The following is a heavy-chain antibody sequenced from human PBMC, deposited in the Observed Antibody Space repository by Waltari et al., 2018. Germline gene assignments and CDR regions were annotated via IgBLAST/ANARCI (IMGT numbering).Heavy chain of an antibody. Sequence: QVQLQESGPGLVKPSETLSLTCTVSGGSISSYYWSLIRQPPGKGLEWIGYIYYSGSTDENPTRKSRVAISVETSKNQFSLELSSVTAADTAVYYCARVISVVASPAVWFDPWGQGTLVTVSS. J-gene: IGHJ5*02. D-gene: IGHD2-15*01. CDR3: ARVISVVASPAVWFDP. CDR2: IYYSGST. CDR1: GGSISSYY. V-gene: IGHV4-59*01.